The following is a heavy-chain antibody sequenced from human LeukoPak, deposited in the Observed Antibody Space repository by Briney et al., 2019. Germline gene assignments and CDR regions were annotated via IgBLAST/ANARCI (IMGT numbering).Heavy chain of an antibody. CDR2: ISSSSSYI. Sequence: GGSLRLSCAASGFTFSSYSMNWARQAPGKGLEWVSSISSSSSYIYYADSVKGRFTISRDNAKNSLYLQMNSLRAEDTAVYYCARDCGGDCYYTGAFDIWGQGKMVTVSS. D-gene: IGHD2-21*01. CDR3: ARDCGGDCYYTGAFDI. CDR1: GFTFSSYS. V-gene: IGHV3-21*01. J-gene: IGHJ3*02.